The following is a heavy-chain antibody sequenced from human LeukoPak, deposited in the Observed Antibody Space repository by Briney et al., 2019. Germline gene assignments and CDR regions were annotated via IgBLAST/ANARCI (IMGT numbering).Heavy chain of an antibody. J-gene: IGHJ4*02. Sequence: GASVKVSCRASGYTFTSYYMHWVRQAPGQGLEWMGIINPSGGSTSYAQKFQGRVTMTRDTSTSTVYMELSSLRSEDTAVYYCARDADLTTVTGYFDYWGQGTLATVSS. CDR2: INPSGGST. CDR3: ARDADLTTVTGYFDY. D-gene: IGHD4-17*01. V-gene: IGHV1-46*01. CDR1: GYTFTSYY.